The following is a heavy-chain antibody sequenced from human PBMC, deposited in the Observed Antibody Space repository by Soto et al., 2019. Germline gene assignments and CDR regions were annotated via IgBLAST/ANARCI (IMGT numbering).Heavy chain of an antibody. CDR2: IYWNDDK. J-gene: IGHJ3*02. D-gene: IGHD6-6*01. V-gene: IGHV2-5*01. CDR3: ALGLATLPVFAFDI. Sequence: QITLKGSGPTLVKPTQTLTLTCTLSGISLSTSGVGLGWIRQTPGKALEWLALIYWNDDKHYSPSLKTRLTITKDTAKREAVLTMTNMDPVDTATYYCALGLATLPVFAFDIWGQGTVVTVSS. CDR1: GISLSTSGVG.